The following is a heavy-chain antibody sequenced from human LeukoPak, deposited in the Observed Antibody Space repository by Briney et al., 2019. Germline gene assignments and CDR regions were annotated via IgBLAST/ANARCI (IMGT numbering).Heavy chain of an antibody. CDR1: GFTFDDYT. CDR2: ISWDGGST. J-gene: IGHJ6*03. Sequence: PGGSLRLSCAASGFTFDDYTMHWVRHAPGKGLEWVSLISWDGGSTYYADSVKGRFTISRDNSKNSLYLQMNSLRTEDTALYYCARGVAVAGTVLDYYYYMDVWGKGTTVTVSS. D-gene: IGHD6-19*01. CDR3: ARGVAVAGTVLDYYYYMDV. V-gene: IGHV3-43*01.